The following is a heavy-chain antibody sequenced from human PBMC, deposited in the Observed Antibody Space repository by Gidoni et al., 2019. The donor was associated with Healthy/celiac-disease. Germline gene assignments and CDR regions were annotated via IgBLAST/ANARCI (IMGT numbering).Heavy chain of an antibody. J-gene: IGHJ4*02. D-gene: IGHD6-13*01. CDR1: GFTFSSYG. V-gene: IGHV3-30*02. Sequence: QVQLVESGGGVVQPGGSLRLSCAASGFTFSSYGMHWVRQAPGKGLEWVAFIRYDGSNKYYADSVKGRFTISRDNSKNTLYLQMNSLRAEDTAVYYCAKDGLGYSSSCPDYWGQGTLVTVSS. CDR3: AKDGLGYSSSCPDY. CDR2: IRYDGSNK.